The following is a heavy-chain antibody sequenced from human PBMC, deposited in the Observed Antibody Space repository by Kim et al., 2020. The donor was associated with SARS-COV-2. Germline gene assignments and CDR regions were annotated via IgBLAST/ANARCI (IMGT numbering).Heavy chain of an antibody. CDR2: IYHSGST. CDR1: GGSISSSNW. Sequence: SETLSLTCAVSGGSISSSNWWSWVRQPPGKGLEWIGEIYHSGSTTYNPSLKGLVTISVDKFRNQFSLNLSSVTAADTGVYYCAGAPAAMMGGYYVDDWG. V-gene: IGHV4-4*02. CDR3: AGAPAAMMGGYYVDD. J-gene: IGHJ4*01. D-gene: IGHD2-2*01.